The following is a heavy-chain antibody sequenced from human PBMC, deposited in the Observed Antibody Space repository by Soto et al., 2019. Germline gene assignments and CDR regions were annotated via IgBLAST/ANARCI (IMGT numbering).Heavy chain of an antibody. CDR3: ARGGDGVDCSSTSCYTGDYYYGMDV. V-gene: IGHV1-69*01. CDR1: GGTFSSYA. CDR2: IIPIFGTA. J-gene: IGHJ6*02. D-gene: IGHD2-2*02. Sequence: QVQLVQSGAEVKKPGSSVKVSCKASGGTFSSYAISWGRQAPGQGLEWMGGIIPIFGTANYAQKFQGRVTITADESTSTAYMELSSLRSEDTAVYYCARGGDGVDCSSTSCYTGDYYYGMDVWGQGTTVTVSS.